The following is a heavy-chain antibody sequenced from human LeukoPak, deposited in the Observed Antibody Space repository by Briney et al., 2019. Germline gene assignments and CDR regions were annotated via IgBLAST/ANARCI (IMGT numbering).Heavy chain of an antibody. CDR2: ISSNGRNT. Sequence: GGSLILSCSASGFSFSIYSMHWVRQAPGKGLEYVSAISSNGRNTYYADSVKGRFTVSRDNSKNTLYLQMSSLRAEDTAVYYCVRVAYSCSWSPPFDYWGQGTLVTVSS. CDR1: GFSFSIYS. J-gene: IGHJ4*02. D-gene: IGHD6-13*01. CDR3: VRVAYSCSWSPPFDY. V-gene: IGHV3-64D*06.